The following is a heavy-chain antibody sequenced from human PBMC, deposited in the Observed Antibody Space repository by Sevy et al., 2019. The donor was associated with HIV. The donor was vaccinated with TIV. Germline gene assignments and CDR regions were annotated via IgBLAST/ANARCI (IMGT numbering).Heavy chain of an antibody. CDR3: ARSPGIAAAGKYYFDY. CDR1: GFTFSSYS. J-gene: IGHJ4*02. Sequence: GGSLRLSCAASGFTFSSYSINWVRQAPGKGLEWVSYISSSSNTIDYADSVRGRFTISRDNAKNSLHLQVNSLRDEDTAVYYCARSPGIAAAGKYYFDYWGQGTLVTVSS. CDR2: ISSSSNTI. V-gene: IGHV3-48*02. D-gene: IGHD6-13*01.